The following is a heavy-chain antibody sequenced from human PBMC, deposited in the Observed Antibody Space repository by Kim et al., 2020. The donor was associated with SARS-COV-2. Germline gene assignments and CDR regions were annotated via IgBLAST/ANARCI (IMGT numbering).Heavy chain of an antibody. D-gene: IGHD5-18*01. J-gene: IGHJ4*02. CDR1: GGSISSGSYY. V-gene: IGHV4-61*02. CDR3: ARSGRGYSYGLFDY. Sequence: SETLSLTCTVSGGSISSGSYYWSWIRQPAGKGLEWIGRIYTSGSTNYNPSLKSRVTISVDTSKNQFSLKLSSVTAADTAVYYCARSGRGYSYGLFDYWGQGTLVTVSS. CDR2: IYTSGST.